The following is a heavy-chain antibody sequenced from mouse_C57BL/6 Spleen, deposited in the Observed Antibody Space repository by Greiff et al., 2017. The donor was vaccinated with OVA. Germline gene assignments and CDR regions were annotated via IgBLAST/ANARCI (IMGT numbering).Heavy chain of an antibody. V-gene: IGHV1-63*01. J-gene: IGHJ4*01. D-gene: IGHD2-3*01. CDR3: ARGYDGYYAMDY. CDR1: GYTFTNYW. Sequence: QVQLKESGAELVRPGTSVKMSCKASGYTFTNYWIGWAKQRPGHGLEWIGDIYPGGGYTNYNEKFKGKATLTADKSSSTAYMQFSSLTSEDSAIYYCARGYDGYYAMDYWGQGTSVTVSS. CDR2: IYPGGGYT.